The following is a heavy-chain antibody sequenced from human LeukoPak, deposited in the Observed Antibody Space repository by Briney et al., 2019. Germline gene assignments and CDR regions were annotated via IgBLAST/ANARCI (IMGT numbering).Heavy chain of an antibody. V-gene: IGHV3-11*03. CDR2: ISSSSSYT. D-gene: IGHD2-15*01. CDR3: ARSPYCSGGSCLLGWFDP. J-gene: IGHJ5*02. Sequence: GGSLRLSCAASGFTFSDYYMSWIRQAPGKGLEWVSYISSSSSYTNYADSVKGRFTISRDNAKNLLYLQMNSLRAEDTAVYYCARSPYCSGGSCLLGWFDPWGQGTLVSVSS. CDR1: GFTFSDYY.